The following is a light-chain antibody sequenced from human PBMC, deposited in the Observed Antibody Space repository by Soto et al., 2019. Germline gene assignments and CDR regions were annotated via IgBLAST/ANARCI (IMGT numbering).Light chain of an antibody. Sequence: EIVMTQSPATLSVSPGERATPSCRASQSVSSNLAWYQQKPGQAPRLLIYGASTRATGIPARFSGSGSGTEFTLTISSLQSEDFAVYYCQQYSKWPITFGQGTRLEIK. CDR1: QSVSSN. J-gene: IGKJ5*01. V-gene: IGKV3D-15*01. CDR3: QQYSKWPIT. CDR2: GAS.